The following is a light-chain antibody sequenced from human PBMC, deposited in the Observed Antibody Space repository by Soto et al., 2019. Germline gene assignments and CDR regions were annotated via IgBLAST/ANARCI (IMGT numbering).Light chain of an antibody. CDR2: EGT. CDR3: CSYAGPSTI. J-gene: IGLJ2*01. CDR1: SSDVGSYNF. Sequence: QSALTQPASVSGSPGQSITISCTGTSSDVGSYNFVSWFQQHPGKVPKLIIYEGTERPSGVSNRFSASKSGNTASLTISGLQPEDEADYYCCSYAGPSTIFGGGNKLTVL. V-gene: IGLV2-23*01.